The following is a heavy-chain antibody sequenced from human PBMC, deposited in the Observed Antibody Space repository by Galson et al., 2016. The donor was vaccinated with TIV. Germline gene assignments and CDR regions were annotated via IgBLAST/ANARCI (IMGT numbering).Heavy chain of an antibody. Sequence: SVKVSCKASGYTFINNDIHWVRQAPGQGLEWMGIINPSGGDATYAQKFQGGVTMTRDTSTSTISMDLSSLTSEDTAVYYCARTESCGGDCYVFDYWGQGTLATVSS. CDR2: INPSGGDA. V-gene: IGHV1-46*01. J-gene: IGHJ4*02. D-gene: IGHD2-21*02. CDR3: ARTESCGGDCYVFDY. CDR1: GYTFINND.